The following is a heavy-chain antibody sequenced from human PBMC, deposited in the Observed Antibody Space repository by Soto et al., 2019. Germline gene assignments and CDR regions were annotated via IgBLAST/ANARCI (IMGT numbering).Heavy chain of an antibody. J-gene: IGHJ4*02. D-gene: IGHD6-19*01. CDR1: GFTFESYA. CDR3: AKDIHEQWLVSHFEY. Sequence: EVQLVESGGGSVQPGRSLRLSCVASGFTFESYAMHWVRQVPGKGLEWVSGISWNSGSIGYEDSVKGRFTISRDNAQKSLYLEMNSLRVEDTAFYYWAKDIHEQWLVSHFEYWGQGALVTVSS. V-gene: IGHV3-9*01. CDR2: ISWNSGSI.